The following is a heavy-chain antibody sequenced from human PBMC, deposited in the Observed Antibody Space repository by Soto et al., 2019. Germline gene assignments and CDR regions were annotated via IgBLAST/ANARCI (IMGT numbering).Heavy chain of an antibody. Sequence: QIQLVQFGGEVARPGASVTVSCEASGYIFTTYGLSWVRQTPAHGLEWMGWISADSGYTQYAQFFQGRVTMTIDTSRNTGYMTLRDLTSDDTGMYYCARDRPPGSLYGMDAWGQGTAVTVSS. CDR1: GYIFTTYG. J-gene: IGHJ6*02. V-gene: IGHV1-18*01. CDR3: ARDRPPGSLYGMDA. CDR2: ISADSGYT.